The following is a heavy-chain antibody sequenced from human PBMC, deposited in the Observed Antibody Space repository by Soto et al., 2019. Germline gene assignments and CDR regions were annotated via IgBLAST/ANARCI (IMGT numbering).Heavy chain of an antibody. V-gene: IGHV3-30*18. CDR2: ISYDGSNK. CDR3: AKLLVEWHFPGLFDY. J-gene: IGHJ4*02. Sequence: QVQLVESGGGVVQPGRSLRLSCAASGFTFSSYGMHWVRQAPGKGLEWVAVISYDGSNKYYADSVKGRFTISRDNSKNTLYLQMNSLRAEDTAVYYCAKLLVEWHFPGLFDYWGQGTLVTVSS. D-gene: IGHD1-26*01. CDR1: GFTFSSYG.